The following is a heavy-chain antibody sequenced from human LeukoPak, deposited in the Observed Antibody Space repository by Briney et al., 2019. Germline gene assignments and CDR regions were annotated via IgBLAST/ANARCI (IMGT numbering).Heavy chain of an antibody. CDR1: GYTFTSYD. Sequence: ASVKVSCKASGYTFTSYDINWVRQATGQGLEWMGWMNPNSGNTGCAQKFQGRVTMTEDTSTDAAYMELSSLRSEDTAVYYCATRRDGYHYYFDYWGQGTLVTVSS. CDR3: ATRRDGYHYYFDY. CDR2: MNPNSGNT. D-gene: IGHD5-24*01. V-gene: IGHV1-8*01. J-gene: IGHJ4*02.